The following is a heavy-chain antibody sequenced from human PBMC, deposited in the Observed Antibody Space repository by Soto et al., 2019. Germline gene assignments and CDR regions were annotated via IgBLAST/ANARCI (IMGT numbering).Heavy chain of an antibody. D-gene: IGHD2-15*01. Sequence: SETLSLTCAVYGGSFSGYYWSWIRQPPGKGLEWIGEINDSGSTNYNPSLKSRVTISVDTSKNQFSLKLSSVTAADTAVYYCARGRVPRGWLGGYYYYGMDVWGQGTTVTVSS. CDR3: ARGRVPRGWLGGYYYYGMDV. V-gene: IGHV4-34*01. CDR1: GGSFSGYY. CDR2: INDSGST. J-gene: IGHJ6*02.